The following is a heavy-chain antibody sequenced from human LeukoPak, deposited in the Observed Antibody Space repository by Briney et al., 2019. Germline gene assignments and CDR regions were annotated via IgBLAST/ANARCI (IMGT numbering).Heavy chain of an antibody. CDR3: ARGVGLRLGELSLSVDI. D-gene: IGHD3-16*02. Sequence: SSETLSLTCTVSGGSISSSSYYWGWIRQPPGKGLEWIGSIYYSGSTYYNPSLKSRVTISVDTSKNQFSLKLSSVTAADTAVYYCARGVGLRLGELSLSVDIWGQGTMVTVSS. V-gene: IGHV4-39*01. CDR1: GGSISSSSYY. CDR2: IYYSGST. J-gene: IGHJ3*02.